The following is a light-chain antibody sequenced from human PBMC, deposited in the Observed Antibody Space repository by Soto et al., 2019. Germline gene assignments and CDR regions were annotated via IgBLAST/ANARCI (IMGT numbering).Light chain of an antibody. CDR1: QTVSSSS. J-gene: IGKJ5*01. CDR3: QQLNSYPPA. V-gene: IGKV3D-7*01. CDR2: GAS. Sequence: EIVLTQSPATLSLSPGERATLSCRASQTVSSSSLAWYQQKPGQAPRLLIYGASTRATGIPARFSGSGSGTDFTLTISSLQPEDFATYYCQQLNSYPPAFGQGTRLEIK.